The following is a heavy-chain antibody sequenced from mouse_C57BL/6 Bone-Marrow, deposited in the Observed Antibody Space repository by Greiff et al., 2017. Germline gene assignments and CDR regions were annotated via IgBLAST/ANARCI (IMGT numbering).Heavy chain of an antibody. D-gene: IGHD2-3*01. CDR2: ISSGSSTI. CDR1: GFTFSDYG. CDR3: ARPDGYYGWYFDV. J-gene: IGHJ1*03. V-gene: IGHV5-17*01. Sequence: DVKVEESGGGLVKPGGSLKLSCAASGFTFSDYGMHWVRQAPEKGLEWVAYISSGSSTIYYADTVKGRFTISRDNAKNTLFLQMTSLRSEDTAMYYCARPDGYYGWYFDVWGTGTTVTVSS.